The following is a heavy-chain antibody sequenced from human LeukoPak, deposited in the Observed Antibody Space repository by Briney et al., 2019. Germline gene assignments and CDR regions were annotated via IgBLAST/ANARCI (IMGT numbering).Heavy chain of an antibody. J-gene: IGHJ4*02. V-gene: IGHV3-74*01. Sequence: GGSLRLSCAASGFTVSTYWMHWVRQAPGKGLVWVSRINSDGSSTSYADSVKGRFTISRDNAKNTLYLEMNSLRAEDTAAYYCARPRQCYSTTSCANHFDYWGQGTLVTVSS. CDR1: GFTVSTYW. CDR3: ARPRQCYSTTSCANHFDY. CDR2: INSDGSST. D-gene: IGHD2-2*01.